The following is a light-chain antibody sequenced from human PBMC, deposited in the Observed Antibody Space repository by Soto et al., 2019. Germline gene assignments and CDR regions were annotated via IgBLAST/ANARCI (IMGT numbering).Light chain of an antibody. CDR1: QSINSKS. CDR2: NTS. Sequence: EIVLTQSPGTLSLSPGEGATVSCRVSQSINSKSLVWYQRKFGQAPRLLNYNTSSRATGIPDRFSGSGSGTDFTLSIGRLELEEFDVYYCQHYGGSFIFGPGTKVDFK. CDR3: QHYGGSFI. J-gene: IGKJ3*01. V-gene: IGKV3-20*01.